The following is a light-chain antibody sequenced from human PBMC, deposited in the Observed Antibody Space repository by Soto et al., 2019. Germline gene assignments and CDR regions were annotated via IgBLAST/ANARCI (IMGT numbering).Light chain of an antibody. J-gene: IGKJ5*01. V-gene: IGKV1-27*01. CDR3: QKYDSAPLT. CDR2: AAS. CDR1: QSIRGW. Sequence: DIQMTQSPSTLSASVGDRVTITCRASQSIRGWLAWYQQKPGQAPKLLIYAASTLQSGVPSRFSGSGSGTDFTLTISSLQPEDVATYYCQKYDSAPLTFGGGTRLEIK.